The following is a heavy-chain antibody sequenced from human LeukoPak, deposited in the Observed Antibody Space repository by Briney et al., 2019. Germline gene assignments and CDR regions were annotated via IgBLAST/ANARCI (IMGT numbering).Heavy chain of an antibody. CDR2: ISSSSSTI. D-gene: IGHD3-3*01. CDR1: GFTFSSYS. V-gene: IGHV3-48*01. J-gene: IGHJ6*03. Sequence: PGGSLRLSCAASGFTFSSYSMNWVRQAPGKGLEWVSYISSSSSTIYYADSVKGRFTISRDNAKNSLYLQMNSLRAEDTAVYYCASPRNYDFWSGDTYYYMDVWGKGTTVTVSS. CDR3: ASPRNYDFWSGDTYYYMDV.